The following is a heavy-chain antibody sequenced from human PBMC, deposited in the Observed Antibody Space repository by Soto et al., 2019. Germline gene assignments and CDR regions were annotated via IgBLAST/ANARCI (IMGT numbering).Heavy chain of an antibody. V-gene: IGHV1-69*13. CDR1: GGTFSSYA. J-gene: IGHJ4*01. CDR2: IIPIFGTA. D-gene: IGHD6-19*01. Sequence: SVKVSCKASGGTFSSYAISWVRQAPGQGLEWMGGIIPIFGTANYAQKFQGRVTITADESTSTAYMELSSLRSEDTAVYYCARGAVAGKGYFDYWGHGILVTVSS. CDR3: ARGAVAGKGYFDY.